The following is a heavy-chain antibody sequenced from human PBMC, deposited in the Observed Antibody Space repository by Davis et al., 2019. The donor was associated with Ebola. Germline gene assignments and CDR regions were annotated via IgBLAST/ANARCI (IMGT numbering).Heavy chain of an antibody. V-gene: IGHV1-69*05. CDR2: IIPIFGTA. D-gene: IGHD6-13*01. J-gene: IGHJ4*02. CDR1: GGTFSSYA. CDR3: ARTYSSSWYIAELGY. Sequence: AASVKVSCKASGGTFSSYAISWVRQAPGQGLEWMGGIIPIFGTANYAQKLQGRVTMTTDTSTSTAYMELRSLRSDDTAVYYCARTYSSSWYIAELGYWGQGTLVTVSS.